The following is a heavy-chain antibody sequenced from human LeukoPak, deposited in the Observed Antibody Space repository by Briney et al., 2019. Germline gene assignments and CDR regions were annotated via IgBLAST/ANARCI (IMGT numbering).Heavy chain of an antibody. D-gene: IGHD6-13*01. CDR3: ARDKTTAAAGIY. V-gene: IGHV1-2*02. CDR2: INPNSGGT. J-gene: IGHJ4*02. Sequence: ASVKVSCKASGYTFTGYYMHWVRQAPGQGLEWMGWINPNSGGTNYAQKFQGRVTMTRDTSISTAYMELSRLRSDDTAVYYCARDKTTAAAGIYWGQGTPVTVSS. CDR1: GYTFTGYY.